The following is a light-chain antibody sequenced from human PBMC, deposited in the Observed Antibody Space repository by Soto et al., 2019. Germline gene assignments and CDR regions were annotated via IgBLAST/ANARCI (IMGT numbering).Light chain of an antibody. J-gene: IGKJ1*01. CDR1: QSVSPY. CDR2: GAS. V-gene: IGKV3-15*01. Sequence: ELLITQSPATLSVSPGERTTLSCRASQSVSPYLAWYQQKPGQAPRLLIHGASTRATGIPARLSGSGSGTEFTLTISSLQSEDFAVYYCLQYNDWPPTFGQGTKVDI. CDR3: LQYNDWPPT.